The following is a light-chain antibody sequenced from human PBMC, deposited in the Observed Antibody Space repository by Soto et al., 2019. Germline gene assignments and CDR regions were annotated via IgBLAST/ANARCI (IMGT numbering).Light chain of an antibody. CDR1: QGVTTN. CDR3: QQYNNWPFS. V-gene: IGKV3-15*01. J-gene: IGKJ5*01. Sequence: EIVMTQSPASLSVSPGERVTLSCRAGQGVTTNFAWYQQKSGQSPRLLIYDVSTRATGVPARFSGTGSETDFTLTICGLQSEDAAVYVGQQYNNWPFSFGQGTRLEIK. CDR2: DVS.